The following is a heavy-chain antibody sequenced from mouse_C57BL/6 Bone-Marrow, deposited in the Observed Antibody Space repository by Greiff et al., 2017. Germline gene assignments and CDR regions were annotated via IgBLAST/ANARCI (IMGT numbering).Heavy chain of an antibody. Sequence: VQLQQSGAELARPGASVKMSCKASGYTFTSYTMHWVKQKPGQGLEWIGYINPSSGYTKYNQKFKDKATLTADKSSSTAYMQLSSLTSEDSAVYYCAADGYYGFAYWGQGTLVTVSA. CDR2: INPSSGYT. D-gene: IGHD2-3*01. V-gene: IGHV1-4*01. J-gene: IGHJ3*01. CDR3: AADGYYGFAY. CDR1: GYTFTSYT.